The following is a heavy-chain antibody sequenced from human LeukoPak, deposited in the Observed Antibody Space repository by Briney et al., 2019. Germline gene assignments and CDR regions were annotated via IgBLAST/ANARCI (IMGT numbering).Heavy chain of an antibody. CDR3: AKDPAVGPNFDY. Sequence: GGSLRLPCAASGFTFSSYAMSWVRQAPGKGLEWVSAISGSGGSTYYADSVKGRFTISRDNSKNTLYLQMNSLRAEDTAVYYCAKDPAVGPNFDYWGQGTLVTVSS. CDR2: ISGSGGST. CDR1: GFTFSSYA. V-gene: IGHV3-23*01. J-gene: IGHJ4*02. D-gene: IGHD6-19*01.